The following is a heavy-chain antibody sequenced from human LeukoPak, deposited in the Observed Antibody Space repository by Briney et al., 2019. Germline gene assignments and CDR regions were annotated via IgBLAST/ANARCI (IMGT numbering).Heavy chain of an antibody. CDR2: ISSSGSTI. V-gene: IGHV3-11*01. CDR1: GFTFSDYY. CDR3: ARGGGYSGYLFYFDS. D-gene: IGHD5-12*01. J-gene: IGHJ4*02. Sequence: GGSLRLSCAASGFTFSDYYMSWIRQAPGKGLEWVSYISSSGSTIYYADSVKGRFTISRDNSKNTLYLQMNSLSAEDTAVFYCARGGGYSGYLFYFDSWGQGTLVSVSS.